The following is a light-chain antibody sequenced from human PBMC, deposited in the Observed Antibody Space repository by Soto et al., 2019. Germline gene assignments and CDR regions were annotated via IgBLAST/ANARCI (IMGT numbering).Light chain of an antibody. Sequence: QSALTQPASVSGSPGQSITISCTGTSSDVGSYNLVSWYQQHPGKAPKLMIYEGSKRPSGVSNRFSGSKSGNTASLTISGLQAEDEADYYCCSHAGSSTRYVFGTGTKVTVL. V-gene: IGLV2-23*01. J-gene: IGLJ1*01. CDR3: CSHAGSSTRYV. CDR2: EGS. CDR1: SSDVGSYNL.